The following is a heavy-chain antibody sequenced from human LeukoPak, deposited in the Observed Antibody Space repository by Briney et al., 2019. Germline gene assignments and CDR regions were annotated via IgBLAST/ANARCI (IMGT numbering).Heavy chain of an antibody. Sequence: ASVKVSCKASGYTFTSYGISWVRQAPGQGLEWMGWISAYNGNTNYAQKLQGRVTMNTDTSTSTAYMELRSLRSDDTAVYYCARVTSVGGSGSYYNWFDPWGQGTLVTVSS. CDR3: ARVTSVGGSGSYYNWFDP. J-gene: IGHJ5*02. V-gene: IGHV1-18*01. CDR2: ISAYNGNT. CDR1: GYTFTSYG. D-gene: IGHD3-10*01.